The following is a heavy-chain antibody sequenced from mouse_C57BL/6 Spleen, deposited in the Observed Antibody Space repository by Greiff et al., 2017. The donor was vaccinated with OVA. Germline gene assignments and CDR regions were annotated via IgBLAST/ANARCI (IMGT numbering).Heavy chain of an antibody. CDR3: ARWDYDYDGWFAY. CDR1: GYTFTSYW. CDR2: IYPGSGST. D-gene: IGHD2-4*01. Sequence: VQLQQPGAELVKPGASVKMSCKASGYTFTSYWITWVKQRPGQGLEWIGDIYPGSGSTNYNEKFKSKATLTVDTSSSTAYMQLSSLTSEDSAVYYCARWDYDYDGWFAYWGQGTLVTVSA. V-gene: IGHV1-55*01. J-gene: IGHJ3*01.